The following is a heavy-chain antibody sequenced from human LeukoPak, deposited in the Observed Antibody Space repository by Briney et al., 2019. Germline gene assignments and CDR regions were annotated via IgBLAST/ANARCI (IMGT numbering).Heavy chain of an antibody. CDR3: ARVTAARGYFDY. CDR1: GYTFTGYY. CDR2: INPNSGGT. Sequence: GASVKVFCKASGYTFTGYYMHWVRQAPGQGLEWMGWINPNSGGTNYAQKFQGRVTMTRDTSISTAYMELSRLRSDDTAVYYCARVTAARGYFDYWGQGTLVTVSS. J-gene: IGHJ4*02. D-gene: IGHD6-6*01. V-gene: IGHV1-2*02.